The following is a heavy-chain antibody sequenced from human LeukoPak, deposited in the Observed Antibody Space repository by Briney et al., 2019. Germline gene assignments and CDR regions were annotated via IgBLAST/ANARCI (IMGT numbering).Heavy chain of an antibody. D-gene: IGHD3-10*01. Sequence: GGSLRLSCAASGFTFSSYAMNWVRQAPGKGLEWVSAISGSDSSTYYADSVKGRFTISRDNAKNSLYLQMNSLRAEDTALYYCAKGGSPLWFGELLHHLFDYWGQGTLVTVSS. CDR3: AKGGSPLWFGELLHHLFDY. CDR2: ISGSDSST. J-gene: IGHJ4*02. CDR1: GFTFSSYA. V-gene: IGHV3-23*01.